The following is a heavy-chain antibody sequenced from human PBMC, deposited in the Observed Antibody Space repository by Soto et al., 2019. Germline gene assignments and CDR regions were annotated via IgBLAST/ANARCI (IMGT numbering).Heavy chain of an antibody. V-gene: IGHV4-59*02. CDR2: VYDNGRT. CDR1: GGPVRGDY. CDR3: ARDRARNLDV. J-gene: IGHJ6*04. Sequence: TSETLSLTCTVSGGPVRGDYWSWFRQTPGRQLEWIGYVYDNGRTSYNPSLESRLTMSEDTSNNRISMTLTSVTAADTAVYYCARDRARNLDVWGKGTTVTVSS.